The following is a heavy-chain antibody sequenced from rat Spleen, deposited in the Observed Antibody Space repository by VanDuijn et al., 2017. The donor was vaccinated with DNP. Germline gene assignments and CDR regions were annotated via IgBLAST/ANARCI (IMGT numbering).Heavy chain of an antibody. CDR2: ISTGRGTT. D-gene: IGHD1-8*01. CDR1: GFTFSHYY. J-gene: IGHJ4*01. V-gene: IGHV5-25*01. Sequence: EVQLVESGGGLVQSGGSMKLSCAASGFTFSHYYMAWVRQAPTTGLEWVASISTGRGTTYYRDSVKGRLTISRDNAKSMLYLQVDSLRPEDTATYYCAKDRGTVATGAMDAWGQGTSVTVSS. CDR3: AKDRGTVATGAMDA.